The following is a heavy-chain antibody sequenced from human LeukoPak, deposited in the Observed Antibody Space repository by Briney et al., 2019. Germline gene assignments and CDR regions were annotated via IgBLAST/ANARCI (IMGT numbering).Heavy chain of an antibody. CDR2: IYTSGST. CDR1: GDPMSSYY. Sequence: SETLSLTCTVSGDPMSSYYCSWIRQTAGKGLEWIGRIYTSGSTNYNPSLKSRVTMSVDTSKIQFSLKLNSVTAADTAVYYCAREVRYSSSWIFYIDVWGKGTTVTVSS. CDR3: AREVRYSSSWIFYIDV. D-gene: IGHD6-13*01. V-gene: IGHV4-4*07. J-gene: IGHJ6*03.